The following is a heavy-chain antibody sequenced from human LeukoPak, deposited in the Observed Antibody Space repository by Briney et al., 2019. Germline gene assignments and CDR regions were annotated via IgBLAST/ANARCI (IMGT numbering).Heavy chain of an antibody. D-gene: IGHD6-19*01. CDR1: GFTFSSYW. CDR2: INQDGSEK. J-gene: IGHJ4*02. CDR3: AKDKYSSGRSTCFDY. V-gene: IGHV3-7*03. Sequence: GGSLRLSCAASGFTFSSYWMSWVRQAPGKGLEWVANINQDGSEKYYVDSVKGRFTISRDNAKNSLYLQMNSLKAEDMALYYCAKDKYSSGRSTCFDYWGQGTLVTVSS.